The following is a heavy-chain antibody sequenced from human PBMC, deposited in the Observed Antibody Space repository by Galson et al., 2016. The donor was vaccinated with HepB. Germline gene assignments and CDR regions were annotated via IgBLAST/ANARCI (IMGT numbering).Heavy chain of an antibody. CDR3: ARDGYSGSYYYGLDV. Sequence: SVKVSCKASGYIFTDYYIQWVRQAPGQGLEWMGWIVPPSGAPNYAQHFQDRVTMTRDMSTTTVYMELKSLKTDDTALYYCARDGYSGSYYYGLDVWGQGTTVTVSS. CDR1: GYIFTDYY. V-gene: IGHV1-2*02. CDR2: IVPPSGAP. J-gene: IGHJ6*02. D-gene: IGHD1-26*01.